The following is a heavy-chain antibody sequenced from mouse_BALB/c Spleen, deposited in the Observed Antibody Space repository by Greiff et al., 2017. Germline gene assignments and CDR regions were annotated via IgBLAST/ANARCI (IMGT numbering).Heavy chain of an antibody. CDR2: ISYSGST. V-gene: IGHV3-2*02. J-gene: IGHJ4*01. D-gene: IGHD2-4*01. Sequence: EVKLVESGPGLVKPSQSLSLTCTVTGYSITSDYAWNWIRQFPGNKLEWMGYISYSGSTSYNPSLKSRISITRDTSKNQFFLQLNSVTTEDTATYYCARGGYYDYDGGAPYAMDYWGQGTSVTVSS. CDR1: GYSITSDYA. CDR3: ARGGYYDYDGGAPYAMDY.